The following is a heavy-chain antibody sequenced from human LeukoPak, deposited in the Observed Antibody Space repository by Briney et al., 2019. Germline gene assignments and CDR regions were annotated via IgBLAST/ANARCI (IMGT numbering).Heavy chain of an antibody. CDR2: IYYSGST. CDR1: GGSVSSGSYY. V-gene: IGHV4-61*01. Sequence: SETLSLTCTVSGGSVSSGSYYWSWIRQPPGKGLEWMVYIYYSGSTNYNPSLKSRVTISVDTSKNQFSLKLSSVTAADTAVYYCARLYYDILTGYLWESSFDYWGQGTLVTVSS. CDR3: ARLYYDILTGYLWESSFDY. J-gene: IGHJ4*02. D-gene: IGHD3-9*01.